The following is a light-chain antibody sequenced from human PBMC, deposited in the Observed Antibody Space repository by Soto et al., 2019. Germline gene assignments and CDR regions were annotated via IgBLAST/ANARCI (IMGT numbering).Light chain of an antibody. CDR2: EVS. V-gene: IGLV2-14*03. CDR1: TSDVGGYDY. J-gene: IGLJ1*01. CDR3: SSYASSASFGSGTYV. Sequence: SALTQPASVSGSPGQSITISCTGTTSDVGGYDYVSWYQQHPGKAPRVIIYEVSNRPSGVSDRFSGSKSASTASLTISGLQTEDEADYYCSSYASSASFGSGTYVFGTGTKLTVL.